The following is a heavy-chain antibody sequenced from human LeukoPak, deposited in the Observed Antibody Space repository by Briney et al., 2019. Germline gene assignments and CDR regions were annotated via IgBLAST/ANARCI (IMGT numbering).Heavy chain of an antibody. J-gene: IGHJ5*02. D-gene: IGHD3-10*01. CDR1: GFTFSTYA. Sequence: GGSLRLSCAASGFTFSTYAMSWVRQAPGKGLEWVSSISSSSSYIYYADSVKGRFTISRDNAKNSLYLQMNSLRAEDTAVYYCARGYGSGSYYKGRWFGPWGQGTLVTVSS. CDR3: ARGYGSGSYYKGRWFGP. CDR2: ISSSSSYI. V-gene: IGHV3-21*01.